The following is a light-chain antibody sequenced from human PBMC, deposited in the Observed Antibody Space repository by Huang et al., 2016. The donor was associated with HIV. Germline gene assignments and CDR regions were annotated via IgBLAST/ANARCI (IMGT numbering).Light chain of an antibody. Sequence: DIVLTQSPATLSLSPGQRATLSCRASQNINNDLVWYQQKPGQAPRLLIYDSFTRATGIPARFSGSGSGTDFTLTINTLEPEDFAVYYCQQRGAWPLTFGGGTKVEIK. CDR3: QQRGAWPLT. CDR2: DSF. J-gene: IGKJ4*01. V-gene: IGKV3-11*01. CDR1: QNINND.